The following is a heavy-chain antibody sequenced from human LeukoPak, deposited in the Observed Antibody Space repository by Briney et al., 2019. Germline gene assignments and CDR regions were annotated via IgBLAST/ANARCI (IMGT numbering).Heavy chain of an antibody. V-gene: IGHV1-46*01. CDR1: GYTFTTYY. D-gene: IGHD1-20*01. J-gene: IGHJ4*02. Sequence: ASVKVSCKASGYTFTTYYMHWVRQAPGQGLEWMGLINPNGGGAGYAQKFQGRVTMTRDTSTSTIYMELSSLKSEDTAVHYCARDMTGKRGYFDYWGQGTLVTVSS. CDR3: ARDMTGKRGYFDY. CDR2: INPNGGGA.